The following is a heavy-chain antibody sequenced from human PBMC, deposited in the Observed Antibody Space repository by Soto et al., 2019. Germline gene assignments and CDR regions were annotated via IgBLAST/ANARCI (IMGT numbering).Heavy chain of an antibody. Sequence: GGSLRLSCAASGFTFGTTDMSWVRQAPGEGLEWVSTIDGSGGITYYADSVKGRFTTSRNNSRNTVYLKMNSQRGDDTALYYCVKNSGWLNTWGQGALVTVSS. CDR3: VKNSGWLNT. V-gene: IGHV3-23*01. CDR2: IDGSGGIT. CDR1: GFTFGTTD. D-gene: IGHD3-9*01. J-gene: IGHJ1*01.